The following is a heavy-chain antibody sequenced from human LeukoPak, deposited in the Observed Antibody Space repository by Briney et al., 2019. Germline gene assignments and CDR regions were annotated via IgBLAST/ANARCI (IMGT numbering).Heavy chain of an antibody. J-gene: IGHJ5*02. CDR2: INHSGST. CDR3: AKDNYYGSGYNWFDP. Sequence: KTSETLSLTCAVYGGSFSGYYWSWIRQPPGKGLEWIGEINHSGSTNYNPSLKSRVTISVDTSKNQFSLKLSSVTAADTAVYYCAKDNYYGSGYNWFDPWGQGTLVTVSS. CDR1: GGSFSGYY. D-gene: IGHD3-10*01. V-gene: IGHV4-34*01.